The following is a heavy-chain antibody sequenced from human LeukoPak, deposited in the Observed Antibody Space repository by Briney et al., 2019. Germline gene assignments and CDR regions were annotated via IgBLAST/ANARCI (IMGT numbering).Heavy chain of an antibody. CDR1: GGSISSYY. V-gene: IGHV4-59*08. CDR2: IYYSGST. D-gene: IGHD5-18*01. Sequence: SETLSLTCIVSGGSISSYYWSWIRQPPGKGLEWIGYIYYSGSTNYNPSLKSRVTISVDTSKNQFSLKLSSVTAADTAVYYCACVYSYGRFDYWGQGTLVTVSS. CDR3: ACVYSYGRFDY. J-gene: IGHJ4*02.